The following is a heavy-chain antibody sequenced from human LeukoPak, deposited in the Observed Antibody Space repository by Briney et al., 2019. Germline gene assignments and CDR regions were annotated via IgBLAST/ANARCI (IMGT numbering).Heavy chain of an antibody. CDR3: ARKSSPEDGFDI. CDR2: ISSSGSTI. Sequence: GGSLRLSCAASGFTFSSYEMNWVRQAPGRGLEGVSYISSSGSTIYYADSVKGRFTISRDNAKNSLHLQMNSLRAEDRAVYYCARKSSPEDGFDIGGQGTMVTVSS. V-gene: IGHV3-48*03. D-gene: IGHD1-14*01. CDR1: GFTFSSYE. J-gene: IGHJ3*02.